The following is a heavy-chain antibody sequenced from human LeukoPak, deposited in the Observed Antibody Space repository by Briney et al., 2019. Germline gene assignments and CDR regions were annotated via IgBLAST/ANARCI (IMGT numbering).Heavy chain of an antibody. CDR2: IYYSGST. CDR1: GGSISSSSYY. Sequence: SETLSLTCTVSGGSISSSSYYWGWIRQPPGKGRVWIGSIYYSGSTYYNPSLKSRVTISVDTSKNQFSLKLSSVTAADTAVYYCARDGSGSDYWGQGTLVTVSS. D-gene: IGHD3-3*01. CDR3: ARDGSGSDY. J-gene: IGHJ4*02. V-gene: IGHV4-39*07.